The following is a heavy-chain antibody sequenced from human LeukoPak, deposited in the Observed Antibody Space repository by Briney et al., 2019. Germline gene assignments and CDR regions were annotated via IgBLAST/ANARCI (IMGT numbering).Heavy chain of an antibody. CDR1: GFTFSSYG. D-gene: IGHD1-26*01. Sequence: PGGSLRLSWAASGFTFSSYGMPWVRQAPGKGLEWVAVISYDGSNKYYADSVKGRFTICRDNTKNTLYLQMNSLRAEDTAVYYCAKDGVGSDFDYWGQGTLVTVSS. CDR3: AKDGVGSDFDY. V-gene: IGHV3-30*18. CDR2: ISYDGSNK. J-gene: IGHJ4*02.